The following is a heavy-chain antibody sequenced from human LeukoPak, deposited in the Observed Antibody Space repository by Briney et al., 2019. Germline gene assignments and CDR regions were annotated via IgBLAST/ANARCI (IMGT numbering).Heavy chain of an antibody. J-gene: IGHJ4*02. CDR1: GYTFTNYY. CDR3: AREPGVNMYYFDY. D-gene: IGHD1/OR15-1a*01. CDR2: ISPSGGST. V-gene: IGHV1-46*01. Sequence: ASVKVSCKASGYTFTNYYIHWVRQAPGQGVEWMGLISPSGGSTSYAQKFQGRVTVTRDTSTSTVYMELSSLRSEDTAVYYCAREPGVNMYYFDYWGQGTLVTVSS.